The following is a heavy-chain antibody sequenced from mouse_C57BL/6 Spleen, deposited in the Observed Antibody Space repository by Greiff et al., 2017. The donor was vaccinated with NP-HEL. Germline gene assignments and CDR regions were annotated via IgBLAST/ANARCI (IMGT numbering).Heavy chain of an antibody. CDR1: GYAFSSSW. V-gene: IGHV1-82*01. D-gene: IGHD2-3*01. CDR3: ARDGYYEHFDV. CDR2: IYPGDGDT. Sequence: VQLQQSGPELVKPGASVKISCKASGYAFSSSWMNWVKQRPGKGLEWIGRIYPGDGDTNYNGKFKGKATLTADKSSSTAYMQLSSLTSEDSAVYFCARDGYYEHFDVWGTGTTVTVSS. J-gene: IGHJ1*03.